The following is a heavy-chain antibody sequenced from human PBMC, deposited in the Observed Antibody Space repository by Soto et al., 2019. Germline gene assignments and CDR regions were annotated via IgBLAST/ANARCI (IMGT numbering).Heavy chain of an antibody. CDR1: GGSVSSGSYY. CDR2: IYYSGST. D-gene: IGHD3-22*01. CDR3: ARWSASSAWGNWYFDL. V-gene: IGHV4-61*01. Sequence: QVQLQESGPGLVKPSETLSLTCTVSGGSVSSGSYYWSWIRQPPGKGLEWIGYIYYSGSTNYNPSLKSRVTISVDTSKNQFSLKLSSVTAADTAVYYCARWSASSAWGNWYFDLWGRGTLVTVSS. J-gene: IGHJ2*01.